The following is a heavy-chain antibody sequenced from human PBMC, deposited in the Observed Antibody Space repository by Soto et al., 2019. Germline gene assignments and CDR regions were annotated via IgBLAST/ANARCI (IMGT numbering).Heavy chain of an antibody. CDR1: GYTFTYCH. D-gene: IGHD5-18*01. Sequence: ASVKVSCKTSGYTFTYCHVHWVRQAPGQGLEWMGIINPNGGDTTYAQKFQGRVTMTRDTSTSTVYMEVSSLRSEDTALYYCAIVPYTYGLLCYLDYWGHGTLVTVSS. CDR2: INPNGGDT. CDR3: AIVPYTYGLLCYLDY. V-gene: IGHV1-46*01. J-gene: IGHJ4*01.